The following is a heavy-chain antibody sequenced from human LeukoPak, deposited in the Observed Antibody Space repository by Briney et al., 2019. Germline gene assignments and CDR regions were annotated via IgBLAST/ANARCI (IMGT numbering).Heavy chain of an antibody. J-gene: IGHJ4*02. CDR3: AKYCSGGSCYWRSTWIDY. Sequence: SGGSLTLSCAASGFTFSSYDMSWVRQAPGRGLEWVSAISGSGGSTYYADSVKGRFTISRDNSKNTLYLQMNSLRAEDTAVYYCAKYCSGGSCYWRSTWIDYWGQGTLVTVSS. CDR2: ISGSGGST. V-gene: IGHV3-23*01. D-gene: IGHD2-15*01. CDR1: GFTFSSYD.